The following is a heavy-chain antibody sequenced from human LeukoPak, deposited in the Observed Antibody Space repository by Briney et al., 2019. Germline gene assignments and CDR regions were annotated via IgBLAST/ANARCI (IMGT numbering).Heavy chain of an antibody. D-gene: IGHD4-17*01. CDR3: ARGFASGDYGAD. Sequence: GGSLRLSCAASGFTYSLFWMSWGRQAPGKGLEWVANIKQDGSEKYYVDSVKGRFTISRDNAERSLYLQMNSLRAEDTAVYYCARGFASGDYGADRGQGTLVTVSS. J-gene: IGHJ4*02. CDR1: GFTYSLFW. CDR2: IKQDGSEK. V-gene: IGHV3-7*01.